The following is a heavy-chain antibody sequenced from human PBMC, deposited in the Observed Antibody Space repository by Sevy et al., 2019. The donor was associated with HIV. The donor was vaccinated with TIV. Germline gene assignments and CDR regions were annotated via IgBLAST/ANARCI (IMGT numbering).Heavy chain of an antibody. CDR3: AREIPAALFDY. Sequence: GGSLRLSCAASGFTFSSYWMSWVRQAPGKGLEWVANIEQDGSEKYYVDSVKGRFTISRDNAKILLYLQMNRLRAEDRAVYYRAREIPAALFDYWGQGTLVTVSS. J-gene: IGHJ4*02. CDR1: GFTFSSYW. CDR2: IEQDGSEK. D-gene: IGHD2-2*01. V-gene: IGHV3-7*03.